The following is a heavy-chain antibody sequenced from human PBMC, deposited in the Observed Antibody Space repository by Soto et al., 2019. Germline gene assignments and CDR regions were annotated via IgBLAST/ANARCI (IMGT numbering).Heavy chain of an antibody. CDR1: GYTFTSYA. J-gene: IGHJ5*02. V-gene: IGHV1-3*01. CDR2: INAGNGNT. CDR3: ARDHAAYSSSWYVWFDP. Sequence: ASVKVSCKASGYTFTSYAMHWVRQAPGQRLEWMGWINAGNGNTKYSQKFQGRVTITRDTSASTAYMELSSLRSEDTAVYYCARDHAAYSSSWYVWFDPWGQGTLVTVPS. D-gene: IGHD6-13*01.